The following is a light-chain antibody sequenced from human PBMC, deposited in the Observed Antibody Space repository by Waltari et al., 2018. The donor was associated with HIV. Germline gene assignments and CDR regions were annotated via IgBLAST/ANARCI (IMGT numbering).Light chain of an antibody. J-gene: IGLJ2*01. CDR1: SNNVGHQG. CDR3: ATWDISLSAVV. Sequence: QAGLTQTPSVSKGMRQTATLTCTGNSNNVGHQGAAWLQQHQGHPPKLLSYRDNKRPSGISERFSASRSGNTASLTITGVQPEDEADYFCATWDISLSAVVFGGGTTLTVL. CDR2: RDN. V-gene: IGLV10-54*04.